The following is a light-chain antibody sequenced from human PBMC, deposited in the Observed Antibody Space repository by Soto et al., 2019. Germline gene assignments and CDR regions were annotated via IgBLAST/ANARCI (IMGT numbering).Light chain of an antibody. V-gene: IGKV1-33*01. CDR1: QDISNY. CDR2: DAS. Sequence: ILMSQSPSSLYASVGDRVTITCQARQDISNYLNWYQQKPGKAPKLLIYDASNLETGVPSRFSGSGSGTDFTFTISCLQPEDIGTYYCQQYDYLPRTFCPGTKVDIK. J-gene: IGKJ1*01. CDR3: QQYDYLPRT.